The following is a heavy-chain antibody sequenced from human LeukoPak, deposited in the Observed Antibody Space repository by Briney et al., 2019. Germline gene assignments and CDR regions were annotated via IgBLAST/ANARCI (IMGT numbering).Heavy chain of an antibody. D-gene: IGHD2-15*01. J-gene: IGHJ4*02. CDR3: ARTESSTPTAQPATSY. Sequence: ASVKVSCKASGGTFSSYAISWVRQAPGQGLEWMGGIIPIFGTANYAQKFQGRVTITADESTSTAYMELSSLRSEDTAVYYCARTESSTPTAQPATSYWGQGTLVTVSS. V-gene: IGHV1-69*13. CDR2: IIPIFGTA. CDR1: GGTFSSYA.